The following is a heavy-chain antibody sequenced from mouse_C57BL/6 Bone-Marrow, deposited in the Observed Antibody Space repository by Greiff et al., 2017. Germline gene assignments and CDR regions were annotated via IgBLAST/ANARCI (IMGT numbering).Heavy chain of an antibody. CDR2: IHPNSGST. D-gene: IGHD1-1*01. J-gene: IGHJ4*01. Sequence: VQLQQPGAELVKPGASVKLSYKASGYTFTSYWMHWVKQRPGQGLEWIGMIHPNSGSTNYNEKFKSKATLTVDKSSSTAYMQLSSLTSEDSAVYYCARYYYGRGDYCGQGTSVTVSS. CDR3: ARYYYGRGDY. V-gene: IGHV1-64*01. CDR1: GYTFTSYW.